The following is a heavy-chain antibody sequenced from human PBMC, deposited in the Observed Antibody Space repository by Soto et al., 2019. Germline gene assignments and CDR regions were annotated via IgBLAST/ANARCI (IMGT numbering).Heavy chain of an antibody. V-gene: IGHV3-48*02. CDR2: ISSSSSTI. CDR1: GFTFSSYS. D-gene: IGHD2-15*01. J-gene: IGHJ5*02. Sequence: EVQLVESGGGLVQPGGSLRLSCAASGFTFSSYSMNWVRQAPGKGLEWVSYISSSSSTIYYADSVKGRFTISRDNAKKSLYLQMNSLRDEDTAVYYCARAGEVVVAATVLWFDPWGQGTLVTVSS. CDR3: ARAGEVVVAATVLWFDP.